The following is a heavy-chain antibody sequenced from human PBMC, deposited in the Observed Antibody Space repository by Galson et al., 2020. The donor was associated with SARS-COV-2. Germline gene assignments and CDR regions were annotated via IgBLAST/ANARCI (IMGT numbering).Heavy chain of an antibody. CDR3: ASERITMIVRGYFDY. Sequence: TGGSLRLSRAASGFTFSSYAMSWVRQAPGKGLEWVSAISGSGGSTYYADSVKGRFTISRDNSKNTLYLQMNSLRAEDTAVYYCASERITMIVRGYFDYWGQGTLVTVSS. V-gene: IGHV3-23*01. CDR2: ISGSGGST. D-gene: IGHD3-22*01. J-gene: IGHJ4*02. CDR1: GFTFSSYA.